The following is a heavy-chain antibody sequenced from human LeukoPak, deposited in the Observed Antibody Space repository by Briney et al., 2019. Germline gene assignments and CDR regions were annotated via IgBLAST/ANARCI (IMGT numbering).Heavy chain of an antibody. Sequence: GGSLRLSCAASGFTVSSNYMSWVRQAPGKGLEWVSVIYSGGSTYYADSVKGRFTIYRHNSKNTLYLQMNSLRAEDTAVYYCARWGTGYFDYWGQGTLVTVSS. J-gene: IGHJ4*02. CDR1: GFTVSSNY. CDR2: IYSGGST. CDR3: ARWGTGYFDY. D-gene: IGHD2-8*02. V-gene: IGHV3-53*04.